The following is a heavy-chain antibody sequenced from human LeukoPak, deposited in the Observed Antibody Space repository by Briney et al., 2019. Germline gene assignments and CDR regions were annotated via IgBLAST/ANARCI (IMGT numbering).Heavy chain of an antibody. CDR3: AKDRVLLDAFDI. Sequence: GGSLRLSCAASGFTFSSYAMSWVRQAPGKGLEWVSAISGSGGSTYYADSVKGRFTISRDNSKSTLYLQMNSLRAEVTAVYYCAKDRVLLDAFDIWGQGTMVTVSS. D-gene: IGHD2-8*02. CDR1: GFTFSSYA. J-gene: IGHJ3*02. CDR2: ISGSGGST. V-gene: IGHV3-23*01.